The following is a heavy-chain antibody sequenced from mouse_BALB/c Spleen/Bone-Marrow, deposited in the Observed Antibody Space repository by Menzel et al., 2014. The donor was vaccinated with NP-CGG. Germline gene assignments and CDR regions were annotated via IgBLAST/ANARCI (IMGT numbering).Heavy chain of an antibody. J-gene: IGHJ4*01. Sequence: VQLQQSGPGLVSPSQSLSITCTVSGFSLTGYGVNWVRQPPGKGLEWLGMIXGDGSTDYNSALKSRLSISKDNSKSQVFLKMNSLQTDDTARYYCARDTTVVAMDYWGQGTSVTVSS. CDR3: ARDTTVVAMDY. CDR2: IXGDGST. CDR1: GFSLTGYG. D-gene: IGHD1-1*01. V-gene: IGHV2-6-7*01.